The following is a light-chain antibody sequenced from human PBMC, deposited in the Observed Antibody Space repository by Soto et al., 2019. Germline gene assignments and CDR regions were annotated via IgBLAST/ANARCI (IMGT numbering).Light chain of an antibody. V-gene: IGKV3-20*01. CDR2: GAS. CDR3: QQYGSSPQT. Sequence: EIVLTQSPGTLSLSPGERATLSCRASQSVSSSYLAWYQQKPGQAPRPLIYGASSRATGIPDRFSGSGSGTDFTLTISRLEAEDFAVYYCQQYGSSPQTFGQGTKLEIK. CDR1: QSVSSSY. J-gene: IGKJ2*01.